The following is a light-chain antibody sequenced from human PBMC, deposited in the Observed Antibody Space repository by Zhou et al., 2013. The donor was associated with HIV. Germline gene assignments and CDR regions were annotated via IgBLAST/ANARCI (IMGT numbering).Light chain of an antibody. CDR1: QSISSW. J-gene: IGKJ2*02. CDR3: QQYNSYQGT. Sequence: DIQMTQSPSTLSASVGDRVTITCRASQSISSWLAWYQQKPGKAPKLLIYKASSLESGVPSRFSGSGSGTEFTLTISSLQPDDFATYYCQQYNSYQGTFGQGTSWRSN. CDR2: KAS. V-gene: IGKV1-5*03.